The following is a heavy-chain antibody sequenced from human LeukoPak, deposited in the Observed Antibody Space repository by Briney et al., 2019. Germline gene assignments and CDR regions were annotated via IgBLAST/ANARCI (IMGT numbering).Heavy chain of an antibody. V-gene: IGHV3-21*01. CDR3: ARGPFIAAAGTTWFDP. CDR1: GFTFSSYS. Sequence: GGSLRLSCAASGFTFSSYSMNWVRQAPGKGLEWVSSISSSSSYIYYADSVKGRFTISRDNAKNSLYLQMNSLRAEDTAVYYCARGPFIAAAGTTWFDPWGQGTLVTVSS. CDR2: ISSSSSYI. D-gene: IGHD6-13*01. J-gene: IGHJ5*02.